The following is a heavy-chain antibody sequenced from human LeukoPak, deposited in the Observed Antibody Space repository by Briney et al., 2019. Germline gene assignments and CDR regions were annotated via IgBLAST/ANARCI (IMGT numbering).Heavy chain of an antibody. V-gene: IGHV4-59*01. CDR1: GGSISSYY. Sequence: SETLSLTCTVSGGSISSYYWSWIRQPPGKGLEWIGYIYYSGSTNYNPSLKSRVTISVDMSKNQFSLKLSSVTAADTAVYYCARLSFLSESGYSSSWSYYYYYYMDVWGKGTTVTVSS. CDR2: IYYSGST. J-gene: IGHJ6*03. D-gene: IGHD6-13*01. CDR3: ARLSFLSESGYSSSWSYYYYYYMDV.